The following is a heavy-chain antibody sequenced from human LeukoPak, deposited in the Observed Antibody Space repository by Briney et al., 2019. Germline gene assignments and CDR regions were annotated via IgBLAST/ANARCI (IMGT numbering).Heavy chain of an antibody. CDR2: IYPGDSDT. Sequence: GESLKISCKGSGYSFTSFWIGWVRQMPGKGLEWMGIIYPGDSDTRYSPSFQGQVTISADKSISTAYLQWSSLKASDTAMYYCARPYDSSGYYFGFDPWGQGTLVTVSS. CDR3: ARPYDSSGYYFGFDP. J-gene: IGHJ5*02. D-gene: IGHD3-22*01. CDR1: GYSFTSFW. V-gene: IGHV5-51*01.